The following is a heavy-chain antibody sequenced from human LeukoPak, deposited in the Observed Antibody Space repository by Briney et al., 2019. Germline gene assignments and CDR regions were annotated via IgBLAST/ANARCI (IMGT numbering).Heavy chain of an antibody. CDR3: ARVQDSSSWYSTANFDY. CDR1: GFTFSSYS. Sequence: GGSLRLSCAASGFTFSSYSMNWVRQAPGKGLEWVSSISSSSSYIYYADSVKGRFTISRDNARNSLYLQMNSLRAEDTAVYYCARVQDSSSWYSTANFDYWGQGTLVTVSS. V-gene: IGHV3-21*01. J-gene: IGHJ4*02. D-gene: IGHD6-13*01. CDR2: ISSSSSYI.